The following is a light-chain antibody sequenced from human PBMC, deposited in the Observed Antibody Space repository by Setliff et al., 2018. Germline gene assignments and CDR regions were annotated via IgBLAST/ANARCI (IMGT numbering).Light chain of an antibody. CDR2: GNN. CDR3: QSYDSSLSAYV. J-gene: IGLJ1*01. CDR1: SSNIGKGYD. Sequence: QSVLPQPPSVSGAPGQRVTISCAGRSSNIGKGYDVHWYQQLPGTAPKLLMYGNNIRPSGVPDRFSGSQSGTSASLAITGLHYEDEADYYCQSYDSSLSAYVFGTGTKV. V-gene: IGLV1-40*01.